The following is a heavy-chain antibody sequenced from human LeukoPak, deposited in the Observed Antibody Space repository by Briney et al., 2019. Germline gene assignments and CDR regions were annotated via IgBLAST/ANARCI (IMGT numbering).Heavy chain of an antibody. Sequence: GASVKVSCKASGYTFTSYDINWVRQVTGQGLEWMGWMNPNSGNTGYAQKFQGRVTMTRNTSITTAYMELNSLRSEDTAVYYCARRYSSGWYALFDSWGQGTLVTVPS. J-gene: IGHJ4*02. V-gene: IGHV1-8*01. CDR2: MNPNSGNT. CDR3: ARRYSSGWYALFDS. D-gene: IGHD6-19*01. CDR1: GYTFTSYD.